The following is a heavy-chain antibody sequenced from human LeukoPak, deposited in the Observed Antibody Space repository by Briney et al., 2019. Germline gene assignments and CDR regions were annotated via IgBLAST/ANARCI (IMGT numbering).Heavy chain of an antibody. CDR3: ARHGCSGGSCYPYYYYYMDV. D-gene: IGHD2-15*01. CDR2: IYTSGST. CDR1: GGSISSYY. J-gene: IGHJ6*03. Sequence: PSETLSLTCTVSGGSISSYYWSWIRQPAGKGLEWIGRIYTSGSTNYNPSLKSRVTMSVDTSKNQFSLKLSSVTAADTAVYYCARHGCSGGSCYPYYYYYMDVWGKGTTVTISS. V-gene: IGHV4-4*07.